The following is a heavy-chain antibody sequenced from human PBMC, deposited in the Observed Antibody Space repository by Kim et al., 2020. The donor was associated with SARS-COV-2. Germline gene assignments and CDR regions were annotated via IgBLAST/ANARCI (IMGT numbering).Heavy chain of an antibody. Sequence: GGSLRLSCAASGFTFSNAWMSWVRQAPGKGREWVGRIKSKTDGGTTDYAAPVKGRFTISRDDSKNTLYLQMNSLKTEDTAVYYCTNVDTAMEADYWGQGTLVTVSS. J-gene: IGHJ4*02. D-gene: IGHD5-18*01. V-gene: IGHV3-15*01. CDR3: TNVDTAMEADY. CDR2: IKSKTDGGTT. CDR1: GFTFSNAW.